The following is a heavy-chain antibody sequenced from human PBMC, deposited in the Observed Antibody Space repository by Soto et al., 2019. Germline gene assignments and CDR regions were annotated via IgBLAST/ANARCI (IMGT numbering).Heavy chain of an antibody. CDR2: ISGSGGST. CDR3: AKASAPGGTYFPLWF. Sequence: GGSLRLSCAASGFTFSSYGMSWVRQAPGKGLEWVSSISGSGGSTYYADSVKGRLTISRDNSKNTLYLQMNSLRAEDTAVYYCAKASAPGGTYFPLWFWGQGTLVTVSS. CDR1: GFTFSSYG. J-gene: IGHJ4*02. V-gene: IGHV3-23*01. D-gene: IGHD1-26*01.